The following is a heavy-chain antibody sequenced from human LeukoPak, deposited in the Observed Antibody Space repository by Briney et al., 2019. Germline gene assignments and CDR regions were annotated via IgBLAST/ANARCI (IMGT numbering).Heavy chain of an antibody. CDR1: GGSFSGYY. CDR3: ARGLHSSGWFDY. J-gene: IGHJ4*02. Sequence: PSETLSLTCAVYGGSFSGYYWSWIRQPPRKGLEWIGEINHSGSTNYNPSLRSRVTISVDTSKNQFSLKLSSVAAADTAVYYCARGLHSSGWFDYWGQGTLVTVPS. D-gene: IGHD6-19*01. V-gene: IGHV4-34*01. CDR2: INHSGST.